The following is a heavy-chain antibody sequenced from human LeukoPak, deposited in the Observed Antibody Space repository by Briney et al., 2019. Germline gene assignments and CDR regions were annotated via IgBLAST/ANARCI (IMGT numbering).Heavy chain of an antibody. CDR3: ARKRYDDPYFFDY. D-gene: IGHD3-22*01. CDR2: IYYSGTT. J-gene: IGHJ4*02. CDR1: GGSISSGDYY. Sequence: PSQTLSLTCTVSGGSISSGDYYWSSFRQPPGKGLEWIGYIYYSGTTYYNPSLRSRVTISVGTSKNQFSLKLNSVTAADTAVYYCARKRYDDPYFFDYWGQGTLVTVSS. V-gene: IGHV4-30-4*01.